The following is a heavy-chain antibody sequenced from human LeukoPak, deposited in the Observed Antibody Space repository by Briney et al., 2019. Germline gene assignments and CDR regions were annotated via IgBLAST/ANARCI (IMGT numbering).Heavy chain of an antibody. V-gene: IGHV4-59*08. Sequence: SETLSLTCTVSGGSISSYYWSGIRQPPGKGLEWIGSIYYTGSTNYNPSLKSRVTMSVDTSKNQFSLNLYSVSAADTAVYYCARHFDYWGQGTLVTVSS. CDR2: IYYTGST. J-gene: IGHJ4*02. CDR3: ARHFDY. CDR1: GGSISSYY.